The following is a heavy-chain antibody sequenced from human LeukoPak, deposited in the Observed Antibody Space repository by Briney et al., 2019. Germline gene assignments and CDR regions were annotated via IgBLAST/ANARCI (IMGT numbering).Heavy chain of an antibody. V-gene: IGHV3-48*01. CDR1: GFTFSSYS. J-gene: IGHJ4*02. CDR2: ISRSSSTI. Sequence: PGGSLRLSCVASGFTFSSYSMNRVRQAPGKGLEWVSYISRSSSTIYYAGSVKGRFTISRDNGKNSLYLQMNSLRAEDTAVYYCARAGAGYCSTTSCYYFDYWGQGTLVTVSS. D-gene: IGHD2-2*03. CDR3: ARAGAGYCSTTSCYYFDY.